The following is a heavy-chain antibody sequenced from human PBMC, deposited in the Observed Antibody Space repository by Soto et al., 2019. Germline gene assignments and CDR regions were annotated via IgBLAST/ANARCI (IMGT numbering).Heavy chain of an antibody. CDR2: TYYRSKWYN. D-gene: IGHD2-2*01. V-gene: IGHV6-1*01. J-gene: IGHJ4*02. Sequence: SQTLSLTCAISGDSVASNSAAWNWIRQSPSRGLEWLGRTYYRSKWYNDYAVSVKSRITINPDTSKNQFSLQLNSVTPEDTAVYYCARTNTSRPWHEPFFDYWGQGTLVTLS. CDR1: GDSVASNSAA. CDR3: ARTNTSRPWHEPFFDY.